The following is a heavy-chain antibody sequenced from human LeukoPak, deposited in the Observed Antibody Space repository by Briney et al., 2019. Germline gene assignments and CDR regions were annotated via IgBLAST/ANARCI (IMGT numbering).Heavy chain of an antibody. V-gene: IGHV3-23*01. CDR3: AKDLYDSSGSRYDY. Sequence: GGSLRLSCAASGFTFSNYAMSWVRQAPGKGLEWVSAMSGSGSSTWYADSVKGRLTISRDNSKNTLFLQMNSLRAEDTAVYYCAKDLYDSSGSRYDYWGQGTLVTVSS. CDR2: MSGSGSST. CDR1: GFTFSNYA. D-gene: IGHD3-22*01. J-gene: IGHJ4*02.